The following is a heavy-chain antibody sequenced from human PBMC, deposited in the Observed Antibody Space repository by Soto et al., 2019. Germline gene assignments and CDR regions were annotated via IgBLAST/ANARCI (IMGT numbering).Heavy chain of an antibody. Sequence: SGPTLVNPTQTLTLTCTFSGFSLSTSGVGVGWIRQPPGKALEWLALIYWDDDKRYSPSLKSRLTITKDTSKNQVVLTMTNIDPVATATSYCSHILRYSYGYGSSPAFDYWGQGTLVTVSS. CDR3: SHILRYSYGYGSSPAFDY. V-gene: IGHV2-5*02. CDR1: GFSLSTSGVG. D-gene: IGHD5-18*01. J-gene: IGHJ4*02. CDR2: IYWDDDK.